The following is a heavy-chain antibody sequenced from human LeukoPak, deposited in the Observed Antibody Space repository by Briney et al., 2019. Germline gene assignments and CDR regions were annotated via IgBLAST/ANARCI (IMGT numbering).Heavy chain of an antibody. CDR3: AKDLGTSVTIEAI. CDR1: GLPFSNYV. CDR2: ISSTGGST. J-gene: IGHJ3*02. V-gene: IGHV3-23*01. Sequence: GSLRLPCAASGLPFSNYVMSWVRQAPGKGLEWVSIISSTGGSTYYAVSVKGRFTISRDNSKNTLYLQMNCLRVEDTAVYYCAKDLGTSVTIEAIWGQGTMVTVSS. D-gene: IGHD4-17*01.